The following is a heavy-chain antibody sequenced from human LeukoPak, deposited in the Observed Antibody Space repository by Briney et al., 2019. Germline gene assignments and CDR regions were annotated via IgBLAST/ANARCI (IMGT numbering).Heavy chain of an antibody. CDR3: ARDGVQFGGAQAFDI. Sequence: PGGSLRLSCAASGFTLSSYEMNWVRQAPGKGLEWVSYISSSGSTIYYAASMRGRFTIARDNTKNSLYLQMNSLRAEDTAVYYCARDGVQFGGAQAFDIWGQGTMVTVSS. CDR1: GFTLSSYE. V-gene: IGHV3-48*03. CDR2: ISSSGSTI. D-gene: IGHD3-10*01. J-gene: IGHJ3*02.